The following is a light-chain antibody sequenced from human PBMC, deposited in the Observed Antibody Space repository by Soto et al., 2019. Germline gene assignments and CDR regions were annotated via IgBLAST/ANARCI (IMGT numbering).Light chain of an antibody. J-gene: IGLJ1*01. CDR3: ISYTTSNTRQIV. CDR2: DVS. CDR1: SSDVGGYNY. V-gene: IGLV2-14*01. Sequence: QSALTQPASVSGSPGQSITISCTGTSSDVGGYNYVSWYQQHPGKAPKFMIYDVSNRPSGVSTRFSGSKSGNTASLTISGLQAEDEADYYSISYTTSNTRQIVFGTGTKVNDL.